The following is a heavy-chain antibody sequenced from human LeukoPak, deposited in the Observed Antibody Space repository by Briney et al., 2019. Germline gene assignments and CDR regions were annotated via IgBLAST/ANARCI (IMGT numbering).Heavy chain of an antibody. CDR3: ARETLAEHAFDV. D-gene: IGHD3-16*01. V-gene: IGHV4-4*07. CDR2: IYTSGST. CDR1: GGSISSYY. J-gene: IGHJ3*01. Sequence: KPSETLPLTCTVSGGSISSYYWSWIRQPAGKGLEWIGRIYTSGSTNYNPSLKSRVTISVDTSKNQFSLKLTSVTAADTAVYYCARETLAEHAFDVWGQGTVVTVSS.